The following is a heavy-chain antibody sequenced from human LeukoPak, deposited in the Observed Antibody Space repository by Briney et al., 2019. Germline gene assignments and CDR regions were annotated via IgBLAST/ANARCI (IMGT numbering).Heavy chain of an antibody. J-gene: IGHJ6*03. Sequence: ASVKVSCKASGYTFTIYGISWVRQAPGQGLEWMGWISAYNGNTNYAQKLQGRVTMTTDTSTSTAYMELRSLRSDDTAVYYCARDPQRGYYDFWSGYYYYYYYMDVWGKGTTVTVSS. V-gene: IGHV1-18*01. CDR1: GYTFTIYG. D-gene: IGHD3-3*01. CDR2: ISAYNGNT. CDR3: ARDPQRGYYDFWSGYYYYYYYMDV.